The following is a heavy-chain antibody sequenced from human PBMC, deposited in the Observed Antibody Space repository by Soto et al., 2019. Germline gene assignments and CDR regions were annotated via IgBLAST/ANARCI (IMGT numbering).Heavy chain of an antibody. CDR2: VYYNGNT. Sequence: SETLSLTCTVSGGSISSSSYYWGWIRQPPGKGLEWIGNVYYNGNTNYNPSLKSRVTISVDTSKNQFSLNLRSVTAADTAVYYCARSRGFDLWGQGTLVTVSS. CDR3: ARSRGFDL. D-gene: IGHD2-2*01. V-gene: IGHV4-39*07. CDR1: GGSISSSSYY. J-gene: IGHJ5*02.